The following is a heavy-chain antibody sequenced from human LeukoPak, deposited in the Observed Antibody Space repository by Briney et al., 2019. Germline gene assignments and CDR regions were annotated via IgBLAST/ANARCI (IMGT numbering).Heavy chain of an antibody. V-gene: IGHV3-23*01. CDR3: AQADYYDSSGYYFDY. CDR1: GFTFSSYA. D-gene: IGHD3-22*01. J-gene: IGHJ4*02. Sequence: PGGSLRLSCAASGFTFSSYAMSWVRQAPGKGLEWVSAISGSGGSTYYADSVKGRFTISRDNSKNTLYLQMNSLRAEDTAVYYCAQADYYDSSGYYFDYWGQGTLVTVSS. CDR2: ISGSGGST.